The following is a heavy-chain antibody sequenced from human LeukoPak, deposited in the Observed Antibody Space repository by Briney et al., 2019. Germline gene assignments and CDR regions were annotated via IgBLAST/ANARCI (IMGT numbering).Heavy chain of an antibody. CDR3: GRAEVSCSRSTCFLH. D-gene: IGHD2-15*01. J-gene: IGHJ4*02. CDR1: GYTFTSFA. CDR2: INTNTGNP. Sequence: ASVKVSCKASGYTFTSFAMNWVRQAPGQGHEWIGLINTNTGNPTYAQGFTGRFVFSLDTSVSTAYLHISSLQAEDTAVYYCGRAEVSCSRSTCFLHWGQGTLVTVSS. V-gene: IGHV7-4-1*02.